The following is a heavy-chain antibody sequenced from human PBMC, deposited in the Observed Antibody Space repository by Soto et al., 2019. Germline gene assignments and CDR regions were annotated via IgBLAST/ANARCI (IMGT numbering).Heavy chain of an antibody. CDR2: ILYDGNKK. J-gene: IGHJ6*02. Sequence: QVQLVESGGGVVQPGRSLRLSCAASGFIFSSYGMHWVRQAPGKGLVRVAVILYDGNKKYYADSVKGRFTSSRDNSKNTLYLQMDSLRGEDTAVYYCAKDEVLVEVVARDYYGLDVWGQGTTVTVSS. CDR1: GFIFSSYG. V-gene: IGHV3-30*18. CDR3: AKDEVLVEVVARDYYGLDV. D-gene: IGHD2-15*01.